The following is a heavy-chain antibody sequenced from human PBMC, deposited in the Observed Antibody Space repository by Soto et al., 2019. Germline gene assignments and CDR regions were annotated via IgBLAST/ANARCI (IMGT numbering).Heavy chain of an antibody. D-gene: IGHD1-26*01. J-gene: IGHJ4*02. V-gene: IGHV1-46*01. CDR2: INPSGGYT. Sequence: GASVKVSCKASGYTFTSYYMNWVRQAPGQGLEWMGIINPSGGYTTYAQRFLDRVTITADKFTSTVYLELSSLRSEDTAVYYCARGVTSGSCPPFDLWGQGTLVTVSS. CDR1: GYTFTSYY. CDR3: ARGVTSGSCPPFDL.